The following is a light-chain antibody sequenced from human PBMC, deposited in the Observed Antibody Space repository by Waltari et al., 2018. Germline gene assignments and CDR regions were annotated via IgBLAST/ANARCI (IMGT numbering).Light chain of an antibody. V-gene: IGLV10-54*04. J-gene: IGLJ3*02. Sequence: QAGLTQPPSVSKGLRQTATLTCTGTSNNVGNQGAICLQQTQGDPPKLLSYRKTHLPSGISERFSATRSGNTAPLTITGLQAEDEADYYCSAWDSNLTAWVFGGGTKLTVL. CDR2: RKT. CDR3: SAWDSNLTAWV. CDR1: SNNVGNQG.